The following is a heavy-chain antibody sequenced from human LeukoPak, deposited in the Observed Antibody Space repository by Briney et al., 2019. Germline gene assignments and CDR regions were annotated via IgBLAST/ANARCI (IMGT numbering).Heavy chain of an antibody. D-gene: IGHD3-22*01. CDR3: ARTYYYDSSGYSNPGGY. CDR2: ISYDGSNK. CDR1: GFTFSSYA. Sequence: GGSLRLSCAASGFTFSSYAMHWVRQAPGKGLEWVALISYDGSNKYYADTVKGRSTISRDNSKNTLCLQMNSLRAEDTAVYYCARTYYYDSSGYSNPGGYWGQGTLVTVSS. J-gene: IGHJ4*02. V-gene: IGHV3-30-3*01.